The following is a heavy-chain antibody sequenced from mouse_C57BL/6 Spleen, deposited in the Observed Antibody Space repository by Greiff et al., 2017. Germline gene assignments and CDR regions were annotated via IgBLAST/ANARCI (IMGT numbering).Heavy chain of an antibody. CDR1: GYTFTNYW. CDR3: ARSPYYGNYEDYAMDY. CDR2: IYPGGGYT. V-gene: IGHV1-63*01. Sequence: QVQLQQSGAELVRPGTSVKMSCKASGYTFTNYWIGWAKQRPGHGLEWIGDIYPGGGYTNYNEKFKGKATLTADKSSSTAYMQFSSLTSEDSAIYYCARSPYYGNYEDYAMDYWGQGTSVTVSS. J-gene: IGHJ4*01. D-gene: IGHD2-10*01.